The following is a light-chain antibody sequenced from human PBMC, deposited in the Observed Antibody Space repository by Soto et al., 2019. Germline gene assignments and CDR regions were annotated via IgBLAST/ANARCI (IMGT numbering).Light chain of an antibody. J-gene: IGKJ3*01. CDR2: ATS. V-gene: IGKV1-9*01. Sequence: DIQLTQSPSILSASVGDRVTITCRASQGLNSYLAWYQKKAGKAPQLLIYATSTLQTGVPSRFSGSGSGTEFTLTINSVQPEDFATYYCQRLNSNLLFSFGPGTTVDLK. CDR1: QGLNSY. CDR3: QRLNSNLLFS.